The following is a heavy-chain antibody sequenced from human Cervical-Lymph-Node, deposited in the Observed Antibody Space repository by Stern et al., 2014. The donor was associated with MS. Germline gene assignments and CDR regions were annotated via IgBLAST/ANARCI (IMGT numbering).Heavy chain of an antibody. V-gene: IGHV3-30*09. CDR1: GSPFSKSA. Sequence: VKLVESGGGVVPPGRSLRLSCADSGSPFSKSAMPWVRQAPGKGLEWVAVLSHDGSNKQYGDSVKGRLAISRDNSRNTLSLEICSLRAEDTAVYYCVRTESFYYYDGMDVWGHGTTVIVSS. J-gene: IGHJ6*02. CDR2: LSHDGSNK. CDR3: VRTESFYYYDGMDV.